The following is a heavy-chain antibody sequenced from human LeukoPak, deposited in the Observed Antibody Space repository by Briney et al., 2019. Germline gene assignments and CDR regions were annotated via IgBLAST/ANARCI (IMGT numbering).Heavy chain of an antibody. V-gene: IGHV4-59*01. CDR3: ARDAGYGDPYFIY. Sequence: PSETLSLTCTVSGGSISSYYWSWIRQPPGKGLEWIGYIYHTGTTDSNPSLKSRVTIPVDTSQNHFSLRLRSVTAADTAVYYCARDAGYGDPYFIYWGQGTLVTVSS. CDR1: GGSISSYY. J-gene: IGHJ4*02. CDR2: IYHTGTT. D-gene: IGHD4-17*01.